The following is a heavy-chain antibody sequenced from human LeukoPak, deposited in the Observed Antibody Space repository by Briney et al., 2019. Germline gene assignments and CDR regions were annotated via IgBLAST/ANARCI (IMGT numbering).Heavy chain of an antibody. V-gene: IGHV3-23*01. D-gene: IGHD6-19*01. CDR2: ISGSGDST. J-gene: IGHJ4*02. CDR1: GFTFSNYV. CDR3: AKVRAPSGWFNSDY. Sequence: PGGSLRLSCAASGFTFSNYVMNWVRQAPGKGLEWVSGISGSGDSTYYADSVKGHFTISRDNSKNTLFLQMNSLRAEDTAAYYCAKVRAPSGWFNSDYWGQGTLVTVSS.